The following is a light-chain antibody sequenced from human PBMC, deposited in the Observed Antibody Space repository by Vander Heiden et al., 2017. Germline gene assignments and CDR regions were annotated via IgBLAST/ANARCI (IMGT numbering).Light chain of an antibody. CDR3: HQSYIMPHT. J-gene: IGKJ2*01. CDR1: QSISGY. V-gene: IGKV1-39*01. Sequence: DIQMTQSPSSLSASVGDRVTITCRASQSISGYLNWYQQKAGSAPELLIYEASNFHSAVPSRFSGTYFGTEFTLSVNRLQPEDFAIYFCHQSYIMPHTFGQGTKVEI. CDR2: EAS.